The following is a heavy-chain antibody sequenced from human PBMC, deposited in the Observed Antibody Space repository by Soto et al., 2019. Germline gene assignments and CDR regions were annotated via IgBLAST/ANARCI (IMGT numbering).Heavy chain of an antibody. J-gene: IGHJ4*02. D-gene: IGHD3-10*02. CDR2: IYTSGST. V-gene: IGHV4-4*07. CDR3: ARVDHRGYFSVLTDF. Sequence: SETLSLTCTVSGGSISSSYWSWIRQPAGKGLEWIGRIYTSGSTNYNPSLKSRVTMSVDTSKNQFSLQLSSVTAADTAVYYCARVDHRGYFSVLTDFWGQGILVTVSS. CDR1: GGSISSSY.